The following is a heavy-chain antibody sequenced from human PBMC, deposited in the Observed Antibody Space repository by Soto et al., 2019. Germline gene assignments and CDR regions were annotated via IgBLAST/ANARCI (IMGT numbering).Heavy chain of an antibody. J-gene: IGHJ5*02. CDR3: AWTKGSQNANWFDP. V-gene: IGHV1-69*02. CDR2: IIPFLGRT. CDR1: GGTLSSYS. Sequence: QLHLVQSGAEVRKPGSLVKVSCKASGGTLSSYSVTWVRQAPGQGLEWMGRIIPFLGRTNYAQNFQGRVTTTTAMSTISAYREVSSPVSYDTAIWCCAWTKGSQNANWFDPWGQGTLVIVSS. D-gene: IGHD1-1*01.